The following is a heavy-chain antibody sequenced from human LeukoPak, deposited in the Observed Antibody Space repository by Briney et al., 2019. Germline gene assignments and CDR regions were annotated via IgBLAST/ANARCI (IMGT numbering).Heavy chain of an antibody. CDR1: GYSISSGYY. D-gene: IGHD3-22*01. CDR2: IFHSGNT. CDR3: AREAFSSGYYDDY. V-gene: IGHV4-38-2*02. Sequence: SETLSLTCTVSGYSISSGYYWGWIRQPPGEGLEWIGSIFHSGNTYYNPSLKSRVTISIDTSKNQFSLKLSSVTAADTAVYYCAREAFSSGYYDDYWGQGTLVTVSS. J-gene: IGHJ4*02.